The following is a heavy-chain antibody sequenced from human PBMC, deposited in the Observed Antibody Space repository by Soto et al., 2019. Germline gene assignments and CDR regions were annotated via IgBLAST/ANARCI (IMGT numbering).Heavy chain of an antibody. Sequence: PGGSLRLSCAASGFTFSSYEMNWVRQAPGKGLEWVSYISSSGSTIYYADSVKGRFTISRDNAKNSLYLQMNSLRAEDTAVYYCARGLRSTAAGTYWGQGTLVTVSS. CDR3: ARGLRSTAAGTY. V-gene: IGHV3-48*03. CDR2: ISSSGSTI. CDR1: GFTFSSYE. J-gene: IGHJ4*02. D-gene: IGHD6-13*01.